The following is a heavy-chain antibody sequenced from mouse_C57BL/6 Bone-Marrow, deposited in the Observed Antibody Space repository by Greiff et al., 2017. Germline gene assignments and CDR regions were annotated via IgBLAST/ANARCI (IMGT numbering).Heavy chain of an antibody. V-gene: IGHV7-3*01. Sequence: EVMLVESGGGLVQPGGSLSLSCAASGFTFTDYYMSWVRQPPGKALEWLGFIRNKANGYTTEYSASVKGRFTIARDNSQSILYLQMNALRAEDSATYYCARFHSGGFAYWGQGTLVTVSA. J-gene: IGHJ3*01. CDR3: ARFHSGGFAY. CDR2: IRNKANGYTT. CDR1: GFTFTDYY.